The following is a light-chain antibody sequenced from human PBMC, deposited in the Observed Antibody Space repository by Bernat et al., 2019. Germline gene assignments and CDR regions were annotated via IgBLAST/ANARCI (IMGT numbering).Light chain of an antibody. CDR2: GNS. CDR1: SSNIGAGYD. J-gene: IGLJ3*02. Sequence: QSVLTQPPSVSGAPGQRVTISCTGSSSNIGAGYDVHWYQQLPGTAPKLLIYGNSNRPSGVPDRFSGSKSGTSASRAITGLQAEDEADYYCQSYDSSLSGSMVVGGGTKLTVL. V-gene: IGLV1-40*01. CDR3: QSYDSSLSGSMV.